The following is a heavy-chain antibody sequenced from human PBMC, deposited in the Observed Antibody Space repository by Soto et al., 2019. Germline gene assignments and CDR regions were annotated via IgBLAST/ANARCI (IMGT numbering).Heavy chain of an antibody. V-gene: IGHV4-59*01. Sequence: QVQLQESGPGLVKPSETLSLTCTVSGGSISSYYWSWIRQPPGKGLEWIGYIYYSGSTNYNPSLKSRVTISVDTSKNQFSLKLSSVTAADTAVYYCARVRFGELVRVGGMDVWGQGTTVTVSS. CDR2: IYYSGST. D-gene: IGHD3-10*01. CDR1: GGSISSYY. CDR3: ARVRFGELVRVGGMDV. J-gene: IGHJ6*02.